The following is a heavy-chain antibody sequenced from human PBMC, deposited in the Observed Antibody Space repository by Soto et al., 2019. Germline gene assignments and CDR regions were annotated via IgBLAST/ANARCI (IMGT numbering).Heavy chain of an antibody. J-gene: IGHJ6*02. D-gene: IGHD1-26*01. CDR3: ARVRVVGATGYYYYYGMDV. CDR2: INAGNGKT. CDR1: GYTFTSYA. Sequence: GASVKVSCKASGYTFTSYAMHWVRQAPGQRLEWMGWINAGNGKTKYSQKFQGRVTITRDTSASTAYMELSSLRSEDTAVYYCARVRVVGATGYYYYYGMDVWGQGTTVTVSS. V-gene: IGHV1-3*01.